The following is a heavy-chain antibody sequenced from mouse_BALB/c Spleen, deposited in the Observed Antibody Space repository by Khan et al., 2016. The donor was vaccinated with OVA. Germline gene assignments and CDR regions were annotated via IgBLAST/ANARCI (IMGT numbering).Heavy chain of an antibody. CDR2: INTYTGEP. CDR3: ARVGYNGTMDS. D-gene: IGHD2-14*01. V-gene: IGHV9-3-1*01. J-gene: IGHJ4*01. CDR1: GYTFRNNE. Sequence: QIQLVQSGPELKKPGETVKISCKASGYTFRNNEMNWVKQAPGKGLKWMGWINTYTGEPTYADDFKGRFAFSLETSANTAYLQINNLKNEDTATYFCARVGYNGTMDSWGQGTSVTVSS.